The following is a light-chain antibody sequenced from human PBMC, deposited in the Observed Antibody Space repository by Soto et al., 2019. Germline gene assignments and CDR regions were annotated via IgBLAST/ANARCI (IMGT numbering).Light chain of an antibody. CDR3: QHYTSYYPA. J-gene: IGKJ1*01. CDR1: QSVSNW. Sequence: DIQMTQSPSSLSAFVGDRVTITCRASQSVSNWLAWYQQKPGKAPKLLLSEASILESGVPSRFSGSGSGTEFTLTISSLQPEDFAAYYCQHYTSYYPAFGQGTKVEI. V-gene: IGKV1-5*01. CDR2: EAS.